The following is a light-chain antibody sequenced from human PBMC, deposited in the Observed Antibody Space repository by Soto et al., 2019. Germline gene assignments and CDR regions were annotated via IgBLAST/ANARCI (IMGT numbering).Light chain of an antibody. J-gene: IGKJ1*01. CDR1: QYINTR. Sequence: EIVLTQSPATLSSFPGDRVTLSCRASQYINTRLAWYQHRPGQAPRLLIYQTSIRAAGIPARFSASGSGTDFTLTISDVQPEDFALYYCHQRQSWPRTFGQGTRLIS. V-gene: IGKV3-11*01. CDR3: HQRQSWPRT. CDR2: QTS.